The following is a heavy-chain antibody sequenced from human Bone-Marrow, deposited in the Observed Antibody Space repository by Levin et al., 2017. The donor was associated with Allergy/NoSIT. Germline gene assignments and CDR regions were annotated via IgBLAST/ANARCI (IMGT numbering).Heavy chain of an antibody. CDR3: AREGPYYYGSGPYYYYGMDV. Sequence: LSLTCAASGFTFSSYGMHWVRPAPGKGLEWVAVIWYDGSNKYYADSVKGRFTISRDNSKNTLYLQMNSLRAEDTAVYYCAREGPYYYGSGPYYYYGMDVWGQGTTVTVSS. CDR1: GFTFSSYG. D-gene: IGHD3-10*01. V-gene: IGHV3-33*01. CDR2: IWYDGSNK. J-gene: IGHJ6*02.